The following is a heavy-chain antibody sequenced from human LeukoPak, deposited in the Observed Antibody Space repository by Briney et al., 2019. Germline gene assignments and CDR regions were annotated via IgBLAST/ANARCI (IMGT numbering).Heavy chain of an antibody. D-gene: IGHD6-13*01. Sequence: ASVKVSCKASGGTFSSYAISWVRQAPGQGLEWMGWMNPNSGNTGYAQKFQGRVTMTRNTSISTAYMELSSLRSEDTAVYYCASSGWYDYYYYGMDVWGQGTTVTVSS. J-gene: IGHJ6*02. V-gene: IGHV1-8*02. CDR2: MNPNSGNT. CDR1: GGTFSSYA. CDR3: ASSGWYDYYYYGMDV.